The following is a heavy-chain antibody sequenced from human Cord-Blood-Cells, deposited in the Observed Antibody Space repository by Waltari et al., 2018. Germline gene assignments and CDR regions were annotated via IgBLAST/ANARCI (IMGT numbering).Heavy chain of an antibody. V-gene: IGHV4-34*01. CDR1: GGSFSGYY. J-gene: IGHJ4*02. CDR3: ARNYYDSSGSQYYFDY. Sequence: QVQLQQWGAGLLKPSETLSLTCAVYGGSFSGYYWSRIRQPPGKGLEWMGESNHSGSTNHTPSLKSRVTISVDTSKNQFSLRLSSVTAADTAVYYCARNYYDSSGSQYYFDYWGQGTLVTVSS. CDR2: SNHSGST. D-gene: IGHD3-22*01.